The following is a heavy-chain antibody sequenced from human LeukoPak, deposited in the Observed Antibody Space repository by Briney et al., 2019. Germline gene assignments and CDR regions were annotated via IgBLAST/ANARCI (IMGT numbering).Heavy chain of an antibody. D-gene: IGHD3-10*01. J-gene: IGHJ5*02. CDR2: ISRSGGGT. Sequence: GGSLRLSCAASGFIFSGYAMSWVRQAPGKGLQWVSGISRSGGGTRYADSVKGRFTISRDNSKNTLYLQMNSLRAEDTAVYYCAKGPVTLLWFGEPNWFDPWGQGTLVTVSS. V-gene: IGHV3-23*01. CDR3: AKGPVTLLWFGEPNWFDP. CDR1: GFIFSGYA.